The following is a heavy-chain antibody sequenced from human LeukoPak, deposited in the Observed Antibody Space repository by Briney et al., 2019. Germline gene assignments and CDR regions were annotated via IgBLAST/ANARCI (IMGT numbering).Heavy chain of an antibody. CDR3: ARLMTGGNYDPFDY. CDR1: GFTFSSYT. D-gene: IGHD3-22*01. Sequence: PGGSLRLSCVASGFTFSSYTFHWVRQAPGKGLEWVSSVNSGLSYFNYADSVKGRFTISRDSAKNSLYLQMNSLRADDTAVYYCARLMTGGNYDPFDYWGQGTLVTVSS. V-gene: IGHV3-21*01. J-gene: IGHJ4*02. CDR2: VNSGLSYF.